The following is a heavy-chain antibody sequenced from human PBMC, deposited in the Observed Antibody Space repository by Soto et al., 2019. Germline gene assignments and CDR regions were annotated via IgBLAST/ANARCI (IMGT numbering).Heavy chain of an antibody. D-gene: IGHD3-10*01. CDR1: GGSIISYY. CDR3: ARDSRHYYGSEYYFDY. CDR2: IYYSGST. V-gene: IGHV4-59*01. J-gene: IGHJ4*02. Sequence: SETLSLTCTVSGGSIISYYWSWIRQPPGKGLEWIGYIYYSGSTNYNPSLKSRVTISVDTSKNQFSLKLSSVTAADTAVYYCARDSRHYYGSEYYFDYWGQGTLVTVSS.